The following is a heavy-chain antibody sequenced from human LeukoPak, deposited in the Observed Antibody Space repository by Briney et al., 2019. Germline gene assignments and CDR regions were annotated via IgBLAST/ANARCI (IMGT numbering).Heavy chain of an antibody. CDR1: GGSISSYY. J-gene: IGHJ3*02. CDR3: ARGVTSSGWFGGAFDI. V-gene: IGHV4-59*01. CDR2: IYYSGST. Sequence: KPSETLSLTCTVSGGSISSYYWSWIRQPPGKGLEWIGYIYYSGSTNYNPSLKGRVTISVDTSKNQFSLKLSSVTAADTAVYYCARGVTSSGWFGGAFDIWGQGTMVTVSS. D-gene: IGHD6-19*01.